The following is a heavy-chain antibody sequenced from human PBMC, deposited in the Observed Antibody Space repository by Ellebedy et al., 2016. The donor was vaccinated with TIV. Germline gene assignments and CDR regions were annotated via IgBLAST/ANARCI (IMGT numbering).Heavy chain of an antibody. J-gene: IGHJ4*02. CDR1: GFTFNSYS. D-gene: IGHD1-7*01. CDR2: ISYDGSSK. Sequence: PGGSLRLSCAASGFTFNSYSMHWVRQAPGKGLEWVAVISYDGSSKYYADSVKGRFTISRDNSMTTLYLEMNSLRAEDTAVYYCAKLPVAYNWNYADDYWGQGTLVTVSS. CDR3: AKLPVAYNWNYADDY. V-gene: IGHV3-30-3*02.